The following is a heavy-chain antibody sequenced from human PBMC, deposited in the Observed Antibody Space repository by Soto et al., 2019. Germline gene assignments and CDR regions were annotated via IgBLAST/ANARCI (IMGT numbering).Heavy chain of an antibody. V-gene: IGHV4-31*03. J-gene: IGHJ3*02. Sequence: QVQLQESGPGLVKPSQTLSLTCTVSGGSISSGGYYWSWIRQHPGKGLEWIGYIYYSGSTYYTPSLKSRVTISVDTSKNQFSLKLSSVTAADTAVYYCARDLGRQQLARGAFDIWGQGTMVTVSS. CDR2: IYYSGST. CDR1: GGSISSGGYY. CDR3: ARDLGRQQLARGAFDI. D-gene: IGHD6-13*01.